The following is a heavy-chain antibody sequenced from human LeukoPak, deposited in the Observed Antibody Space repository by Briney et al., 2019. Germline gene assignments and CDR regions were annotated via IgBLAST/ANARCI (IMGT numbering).Heavy chain of an antibody. CDR1: GYTFTGYD. J-gene: IGHJ3*02. CDR3: ARAAFDAFDI. CDR2: FNTNSGGT. V-gene: IGHV1-2*02. Sequence: ASVKVSCKASGYTFTGYDMHWVRQGPGHGREWMGWFNTNSGGTNYAQKFQGRVTMTRDTSISTAYMELSRLRSDDTAVYYCARAAFDAFDIWGQGTMVTVSS. D-gene: IGHD3-3*02.